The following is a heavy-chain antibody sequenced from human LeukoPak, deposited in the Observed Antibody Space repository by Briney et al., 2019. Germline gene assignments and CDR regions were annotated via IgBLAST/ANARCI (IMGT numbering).Heavy chain of an antibody. J-gene: IGHJ4*02. V-gene: IGHV3-23*01. Sequence: GGSLRLSCAASGFTFSSYAMSWVRQAPGKGLEWVSTISGSGGSTSYADSVKGRFTISRDNSKNTLYLQMNSLRAEDTAVYYCAKGRTGLRDAGDYWGQGTLVTVSS. D-gene: IGHD5-24*01. CDR3: AKGRTGLRDAGDY. CDR2: ISGSGGST. CDR1: GFTFSSYA.